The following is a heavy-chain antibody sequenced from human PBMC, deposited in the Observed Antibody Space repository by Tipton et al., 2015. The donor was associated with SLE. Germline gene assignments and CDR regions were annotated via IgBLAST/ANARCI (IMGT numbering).Heavy chain of an antibody. CDR2: IYYSGST. J-gene: IGHJ4*02. CDR1: VGSISSSNYY. D-gene: IGHD3-16*02. CDR3: ARRPSYDYIWGTYPLDY. V-gene: IGHV4-39*07. Sequence: TLSLTCTVSVGSISSSNYYWGWIRQPPGKGLEWIGTIYYSGSTYYNPSLKSRVTISVDTSTNQFSLKLSSVTAADTAVYYCARRPSYDYIWGTYPLDYWGQGTLVTVSS.